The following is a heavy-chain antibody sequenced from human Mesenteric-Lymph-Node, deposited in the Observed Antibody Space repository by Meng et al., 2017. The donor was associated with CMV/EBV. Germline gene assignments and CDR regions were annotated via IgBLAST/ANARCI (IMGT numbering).Heavy chain of an antibody. CDR2: VYYDGST. CDR1: GDSISSRAYY. CDR3: ARSGYSYGYLEHQFDY. V-gene: IGHV4-39*07. Sequence: SETLSLTCTVSGDSISSRAYYWGWIRQPPGKGLEWIGSVYYDGSTYYNPSLMSRVTISVDTSKNQFSLKVSSVTAADTAVYYCARSGYSYGYLEHQFDYWGQGTLVTVSS. J-gene: IGHJ4*02. D-gene: IGHD5-18*01.